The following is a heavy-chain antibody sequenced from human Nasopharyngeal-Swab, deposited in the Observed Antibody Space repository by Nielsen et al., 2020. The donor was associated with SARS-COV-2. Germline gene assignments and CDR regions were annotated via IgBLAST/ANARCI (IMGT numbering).Heavy chain of an antibody. Sequence: ASVKVSCKASGFAFITYGVIWVRQAPGQGLEWMGWINPKSGDANYAQKFRGWVTMTRDTSTTTAYMDLSRLRSDDTAVYYCARGRRITTFASPGLGYFDYWGQGTLVTVSS. CDR1: GFAFITYG. D-gene: IGHD3-3*01. CDR3: ARGRRITTFASPGLGYFDY. J-gene: IGHJ4*02. CDR2: INPKSGDA. V-gene: IGHV1-2*04.